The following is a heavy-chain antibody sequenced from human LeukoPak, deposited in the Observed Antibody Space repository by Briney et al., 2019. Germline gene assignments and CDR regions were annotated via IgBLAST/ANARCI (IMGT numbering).Heavy chain of an antibody. CDR2: ISSSSSYI. CDR1: GFTFSSYS. J-gene: IGHJ4*02. CDR3: ARAWELGIEGGSLDY. Sequence: GGSLRLSCAASGFTFSSYSMNWVRQAPGKGLEWVSSISSSSSYIYYADSVKGRFTISRDNAKNSLYLQMNSLRAEATAVYYCARAWELGIEGGSLDYWGQGTLVTVSS. D-gene: IGHD7-27*01. V-gene: IGHV3-21*01.